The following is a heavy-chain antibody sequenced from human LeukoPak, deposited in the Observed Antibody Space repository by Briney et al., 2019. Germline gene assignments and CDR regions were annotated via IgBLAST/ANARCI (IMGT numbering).Heavy chain of an antibody. D-gene: IGHD5-18*01. V-gene: IGHV3-30*04. Sequence: GRSLRPSCAASGFTFSSYAMHWVRQAPGKGLEWVAVISYDGSNKYYADSVKGRFTISRDNSKNTLYLQMNSLRAEDTAVYYCARGVQLWFYIAYWGQGTLVTVSS. J-gene: IGHJ4*02. CDR1: GFTFSSYA. CDR2: ISYDGSNK. CDR3: ARGVQLWFYIAY.